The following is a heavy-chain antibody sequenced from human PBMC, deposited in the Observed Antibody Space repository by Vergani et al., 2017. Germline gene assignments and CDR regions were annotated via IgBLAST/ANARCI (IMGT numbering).Heavy chain of an antibody. CDR2: ISSSGSTI. CDR1: GFTFSSYE. V-gene: IGHV3-48*03. CDR3: AKDFAYYDFWSGSPGRGGFDY. D-gene: IGHD3-3*01. J-gene: IGHJ4*02. Sequence: EVQLVESGGGLVQPGGSLRLSCAASGFTFSSYEMNWVRQAPGKGLEWVSYISSSGSTIYYADSVKGRFTISRDNSKNTLYLQMNSLRAEDTAVYYCAKDFAYYDFWSGSPGRGGFDYWGQGTLVTVSS.